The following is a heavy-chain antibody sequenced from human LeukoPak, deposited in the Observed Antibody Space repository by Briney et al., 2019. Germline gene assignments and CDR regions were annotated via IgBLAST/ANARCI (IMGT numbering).Heavy chain of an antibody. CDR3: AKGKISATGGLDY. CDR1: GFTFSDNA. D-gene: IGHD6-13*01. CDR2: ITDSGDGT. Sequence: PGGSLRLSCATSGFTFSDNAMTWVRQAPGKGLEWVSSITDSGDGTYYADSVKGRFTISRDNSKKTLYLQMNSLRAEDAAIYYCAKGKISATGGLDYWGQGTLVTVSS. V-gene: IGHV3-23*01. J-gene: IGHJ4*02.